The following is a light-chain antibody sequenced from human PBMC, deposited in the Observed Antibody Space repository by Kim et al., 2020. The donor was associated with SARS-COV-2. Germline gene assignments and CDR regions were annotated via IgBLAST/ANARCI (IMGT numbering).Light chain of an antibody. CDR3: NCRHSSGRSYV. Sequence: ALGQKDRINCQGDSHRGYFANGYQPKQRQAPLVVIYAKNNRPSGIPDRFSGSGSGNTASLTITGAQAEDEADYYCNCRHSSGRSYVFGTGTKVTVL. J-gene: IGLJ1*01. CDR2: AKN. CDR1: SHRGYF. V-gene: IGLV3-19*01.